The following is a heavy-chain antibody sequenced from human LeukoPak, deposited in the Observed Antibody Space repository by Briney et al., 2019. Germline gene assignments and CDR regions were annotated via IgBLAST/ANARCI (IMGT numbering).Heavy chain of an antibody. J-gene: IGHJ5*02. CDR1: GLIVSNNY. Sequence: PGGSLRLSCAASGLIVSNNYMNWVRLAPGKGLEWVSIIYSGGSTHYADSVKGRFTVSRDNSKNTLYLQMNSLRSEDTAVYYCARSDLNRIAAAGTGWFDPWGQGTLVTVSS. D-gene: IGHD6-13*01. CDR3: ARSDLNRIAAAGTGWFDP. V-gene: IGHV3-53*05. CDR2: IYSGGST.